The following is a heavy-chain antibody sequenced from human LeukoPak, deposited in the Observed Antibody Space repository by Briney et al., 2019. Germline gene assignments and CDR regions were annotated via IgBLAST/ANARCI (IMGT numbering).Heavy chain of an antibody. CDR1: GFTVSSNY. CDR2: IYSGGST. J-gene: IGHJ6*02. Sequence: GGSLRLSCAASGFTVSSNYMSWVRQAPGKGLEWVSVIYSGGSTYYADSVKGRFTISRHNSKNTLYLQMNSLRAEDTAVYYCARDRWVRGVISYYGMDVWGQGTTVTVSS. V-gene: IGHV3-53*04. D-gene: IGHD3-10*01. CDR3: ARDRWVRGVISYYGMDV.